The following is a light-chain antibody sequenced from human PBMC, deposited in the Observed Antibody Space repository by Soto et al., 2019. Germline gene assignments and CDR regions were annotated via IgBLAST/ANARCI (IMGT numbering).Light chain of an antibody. CDR2: NAS. J-gene: IGKJ5*01. Sequence: EILFTQSPATLSLSPGERLILSCRASQSVSTFLAWFQQKPAQPPRLLIYNASNRTTGIPARFSGSGSGTDFTLTISSLEPEDFASYYCQQRGDWPPITFGQGTRLEIK. CDR3: QQRGDWPPIT. CDR1: QSVSTF. V-gene: IGKV3-11*01.